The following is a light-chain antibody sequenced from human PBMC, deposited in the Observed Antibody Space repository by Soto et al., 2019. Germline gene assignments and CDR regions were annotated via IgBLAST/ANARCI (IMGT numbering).Light chain of an antibody. V-gene: IGLV3-10*01. CDR2: EDS. CDR1: ALPKKY. J-gene: IGLJ2*01. Sequence: SYELIQPPSVSVSPGQTARITCSGDALPKKYAYWYQQKSGQAPVLVIYEDSKRPSGIPERFSASTSGAMVTLIISGAQVEDEADYYCSSTDNTGFIFGGATKLTVL. CDR3: SSTDNTGFI.